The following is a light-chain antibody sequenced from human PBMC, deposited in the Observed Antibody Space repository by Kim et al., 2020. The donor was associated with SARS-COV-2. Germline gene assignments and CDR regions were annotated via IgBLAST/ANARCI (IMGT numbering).Light chain of an antibody. CDR3: QQYGSSLQT. J-gene: IGKJ2*01. CDR2: GAS. Sequence: EIVLTQSPGTLSLSPGERATLSCRASQSVSSSYLAWYQQKPGQAPRLLIYGASSRATALPDRFSGSGSGTDFTLTISRLEPEDLAVYYCQQYGSSLQTSGQGTKLEIK. V-gene: IGKV3-20*01. CDR1: QSVSSSY.